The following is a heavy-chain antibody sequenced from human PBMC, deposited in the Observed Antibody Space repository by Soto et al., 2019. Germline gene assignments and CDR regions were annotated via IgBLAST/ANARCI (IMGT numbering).Heavy chain of an antibody. CDR3: VRDRGYSGFFY. Sequence: QVQLVESGGGSVKPGGSLRLSCAASGFTFSDYYMSWIRQAPGKGLEWVSYITSSRSNFTNYADSVKGRFTISRDNAKNSVYLQMDSLRVEDTAVYYCVRDRGYSGFFYWGQGALVTVSA. CDR1: GFTFSDYY. D-gene: IGHD5-12*01. CDR2: ITSSRSNFT. V-gene: IGHV3-11*06. J-gene: IGHJ4*02.